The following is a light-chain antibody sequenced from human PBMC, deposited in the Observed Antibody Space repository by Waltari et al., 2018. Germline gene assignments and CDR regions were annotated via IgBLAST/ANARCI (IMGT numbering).Light chain of an antibody. V-gene: IGLV4-69*01. CDR3: QTGGHGTWV. Sequence: QLVVTQSPSASASLGASVKLTCTLSSAHSSNIIAWLQQQPEKGPRYLMKVNSDGSHSRGDEIPDRFSGSSSGAERHLTISSLQAEDEADYYCQTGGHGTWVFGGGTKLTVL. CDR1: SAHSSNI. CDR2: VNSDGSH. J-gene: IGLJ3*02.